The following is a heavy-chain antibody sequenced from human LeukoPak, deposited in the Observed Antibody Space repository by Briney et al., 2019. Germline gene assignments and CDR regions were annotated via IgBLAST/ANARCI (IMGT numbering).Heavy chain of an antibody. Sequence: GGSLRLSCKGSGYSFTSYWIGWVRQMPGKGLEWVGIIYPGDSDTRYSPSSQGQVTISADKSISTAYLQWSSLKASDTAMYYCARYYCSSTSCYGFDYWGQGTLVTVSS. J-gene: IGHJ4*02. CDR1: GYSFTSYW. V-gene: IGHV5-51*06. CDR3: ARYYCSSTSCYGFDY. D-gene: IGHD2-2*01. CDR2: IYPGDSDT.